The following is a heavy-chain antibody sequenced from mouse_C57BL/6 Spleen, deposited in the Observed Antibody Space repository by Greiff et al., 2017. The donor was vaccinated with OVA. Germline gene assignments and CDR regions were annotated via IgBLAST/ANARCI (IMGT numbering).Heavy chain of an antibody. V-gene: IGHV1-15*01. CDR3: TRGNDGYYSYAMDY. CDR1: GYTFTDYE. J-gene: IGHJ4*01. CDR2: IDPETGGT. Sequence: QVQLQQSGAELVRPGASVTLSCKASGYTFTDYEMHWVKQTPVHGLEWIGAIDPETGGTAYNQKFKGKAILTADKSSSTAYMELRSLTSEDSAVYYCTRGNDGYYSYAMDYWGQGTSGTVSS. D-gene: IGHD2-3*01.